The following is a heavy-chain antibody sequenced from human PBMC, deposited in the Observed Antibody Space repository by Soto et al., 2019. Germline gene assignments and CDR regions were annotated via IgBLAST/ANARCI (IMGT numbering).Heavy chain of an antibody. D-gene: IGHD2-2*01. CDR1: GGSFSSYY. Sequence: QVQLQESGPGLVRPSETLSLTCTVSGGSFSSYYWTWIRQSPGKGLERIGYIYYSGSTDYNPSLRGRIAISIDTSKNQFSLRLNSMTAADTAVYYCAGRDCSGTNCYYLDYYYMDVWGKGTTVTVSS. V-gene: IGHV4-59*08. J-gene: IGHJ6*03. CDR3: AGRDCSGTNCYYLDYYYMDV. CDR2: IYYSGST.